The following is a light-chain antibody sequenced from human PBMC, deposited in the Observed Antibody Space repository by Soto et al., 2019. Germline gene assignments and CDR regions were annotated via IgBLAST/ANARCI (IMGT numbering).Light chain of an antibody. CDR3: QQSYSTLWT. CDR2: AAS. Sequence: DIHMTQSPSSLSASVGNIFTITCRASQSISSYLNWYQQKPGKATKLLIYAASSLQSGVPSRFSGSGSGTDLNLTISSLQPEDFATYYCQQSYSTLWTFGQGNKVDI. CDR1: QSISSY. J-gene: IGKJ1*01. V-gene: IGKV1-39*01.